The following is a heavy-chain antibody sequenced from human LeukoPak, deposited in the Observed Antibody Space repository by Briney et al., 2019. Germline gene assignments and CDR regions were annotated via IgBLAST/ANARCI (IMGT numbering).Heavy chain of an antibody. Sequence: SVKVSCKASGGTFSRYAISSVRQAPGQGLEWMGGIIPIFGTANYAQKFQGRVTITTDESTSTAYMELSSLRSEDTAVYYCASGDILTGGDYWGQGTLVTVSS. CDR3: ASGDILTGGDY. J-gene: IGHJ4*02. V-gene: IGHV1-69*05. D-gene: IGHD3-9*01. CDR1: GGTFSRYA. CDR2: IIPIFGTA.